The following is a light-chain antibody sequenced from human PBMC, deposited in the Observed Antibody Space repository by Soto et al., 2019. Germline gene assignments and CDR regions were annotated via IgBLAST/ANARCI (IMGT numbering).Light chain of an antibody. CDR1: QSVNSN. Sequence: EIVMTQSPATLSVSPGERATLSCRASQSVNSNLAWYQQKPGQAPRLLIYGASTRATGIPARFSGSGSGTEFIFTISSLQSEDFAVYYCQQYNNWPPYTFGQGTKLEIK. V-gene: IGKV3-15*01. CDR2: GAS. CDR3: QQYNNWPPYT. J-gene: IGKJ2*01.